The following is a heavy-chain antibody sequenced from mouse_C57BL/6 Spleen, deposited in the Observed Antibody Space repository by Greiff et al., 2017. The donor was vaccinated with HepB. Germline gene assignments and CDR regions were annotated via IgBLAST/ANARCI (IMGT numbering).Heavy chain of an antibody. Sequence: DVQLVESGGGLVKPGGSLKLSCAASGFTFSSYAMSWVRQTPEKRLEWVATISDGGSYTYYPDNVKGRFTIARDNAKNNLYLQMSHLKSEDTAMYYCAREIATGPFAYWGQGTLVTVSA. CDR1: GFTFSSYA. D-gene: IGHD4-1*01. J-gene: IGHJ3*01. CDR3: AREIATGPFAY. CDR2: ISDGGSYT. V-gene: IGHV5-4*01.